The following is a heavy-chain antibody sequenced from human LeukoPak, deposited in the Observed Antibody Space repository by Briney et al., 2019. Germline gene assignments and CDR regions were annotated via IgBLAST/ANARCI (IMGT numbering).Heavy chain of an antibody. CDR2: FDPEDGET. CDR3: ATAYGSGSYYPFDY. CDR1: GYTFTGYY. J-gene: IGHJ4*02. D-gene: IGHD3-10*01. V-gene: IGHV1-24*01. Sequence: ASVKVSCKASGYTFTGYYMHWVRQAPGKGREWMGGFDPEDGETIYAQKFQGRVTMTEDTSTDTAYMELSSLRSEDTAVYYCATAYGSGSYYPFDYWGQGTLVTVSS.